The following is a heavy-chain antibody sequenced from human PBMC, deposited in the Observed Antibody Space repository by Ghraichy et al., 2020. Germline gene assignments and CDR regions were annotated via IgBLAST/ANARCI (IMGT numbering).Heavy chain of an antibody. CDR2: IWYDVSNK. J-gene: IGHJ4*02. V-gene: IGHV3-33*01. D-gene: IGHD6-13*01. CDR3: ARAVAEQQLDY. Sequence: GGSLRLSCAASGFTFSSYGMHWVRQAPGKGLEWVAVIWYDVSNKYYADSVKGRFTISKDNSKNTLYLQMNSLRAEDTAVYYCARAVAEQQLDYWGQGTLVTVSS. CDR1: GFTFSSYG.